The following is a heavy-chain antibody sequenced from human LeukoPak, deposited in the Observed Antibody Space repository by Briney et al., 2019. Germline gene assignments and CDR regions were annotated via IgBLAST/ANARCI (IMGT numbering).Heavy chain of an antibody. V-gene: IGHV3-21*01. CDR2: ISSSSDYI. Sequence: GESLRLSCAASGFTFSTSTMNWVRQAPGKGLERVSSISSSSDYIYYADSVKGQFTISRDNAKNSLYLQMNSLRAEDTAVYYCVRIPNTAPFPNRFDPWGQGTLVTVSS. D-gene: IGHD2-2*02. CDR1: GFTFSTST. CDR3: VRIPNTAPFPNRFDP. J-gene: IGHJ5*02.